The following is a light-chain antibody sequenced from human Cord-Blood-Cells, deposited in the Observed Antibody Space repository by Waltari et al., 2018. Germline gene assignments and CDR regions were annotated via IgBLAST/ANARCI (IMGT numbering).Light chain of an antibody. CDR3: SSYTSSSTLV. Sequence: QSALTQPASVSGSPGQSITISCTGTSSDVGGSNYFSWYQQHLGNAPKLLIYDVSNRPSGVSNRFSGSKSGNTASLTISGLQAEDEADYYCSSYTSSSTLVFGGGTKLTVL. V-gene: IGLV2-14*01. CDR1: SSDVGGSNY. J-gene: IGLJ3*02. CDR2: DVS.